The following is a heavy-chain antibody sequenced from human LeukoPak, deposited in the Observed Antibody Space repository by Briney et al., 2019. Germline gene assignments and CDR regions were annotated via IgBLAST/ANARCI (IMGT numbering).Heavy chain of an antibody. V-gene: IGHV4-30-2*01. CDR3: ARYDSSGYYNYYYGMDV. CDR1: GGSISSGGYS. CDR2: IYHSGST. Sequence: SETLSLTCAVSGGSISSGGYSWSWLRQPPGKGLEWIGYIYHSGSTYYNPSLKSRVTISVDRSKNQFSLRLSSVTAADTAVYYCARYDSSGYYNYYYGMDVWGQGTTVTVSS. J-gene: IGHJ6*02. D-gene: IGHD3-22*01.